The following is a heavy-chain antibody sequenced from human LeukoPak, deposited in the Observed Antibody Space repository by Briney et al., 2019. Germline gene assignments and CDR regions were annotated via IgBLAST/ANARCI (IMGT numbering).Heavy chain of an antibody. CDR3: ARDQSGNLDY. J-gene: IGHJ4*02. Sequence: GGSLRLSCVASGFTLSNTWMAWVRQAPGKGLEWVANINQDASTKHYVDSVKGRFTISRDNAKNSLYLQMNSLRAEDTAVYYCARDQSGNLDYWGQGTLVTVSA. CDR1: GFTLSNTW. V-gene: IGHV3-7*01. CDR2: INQDASTK. D-gene: IGHD1-26*01.